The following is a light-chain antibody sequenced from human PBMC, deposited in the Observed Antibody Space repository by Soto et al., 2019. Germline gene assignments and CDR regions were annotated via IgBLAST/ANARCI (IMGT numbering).Light chain of an antibody. V-gene: IGKV3-20*01. CDR1: QSLRATY. J-gene: IGKJ1*01. CDR3: QQYNNYST. Sequence: EVVLTQSPDTLSLSPGGTATLSCRASQSLRATYVAWYQQRPGQAPRLLIYGASFRATGIPARFSGRGSGTDFTLTISSLQPDDFATYYCQQYNNYSTLGQGTKVDIK. CDR2: GAS.